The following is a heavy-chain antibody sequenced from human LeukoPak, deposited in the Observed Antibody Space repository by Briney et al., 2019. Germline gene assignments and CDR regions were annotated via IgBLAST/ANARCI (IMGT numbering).Heavy chain of an antibody. J-gene: IGHJ4*02. CDR3: ARGISSGYYLYYFDY. CDR1: GGSFSGYY. V-gene: IGHV4-34*01. CDR2: INHSGST. D-gene: IGHD3-22*01. Sequence: PSETLSLTCAVYGGSFSGYYWSWIRQPPGKGLEWIGEINHSGSTNYNPSLKSRVTISVDTSKNQFSLKLSSVTAADTAVYYCARGISSGYYLYYFDYWGQGTLVTVSS.